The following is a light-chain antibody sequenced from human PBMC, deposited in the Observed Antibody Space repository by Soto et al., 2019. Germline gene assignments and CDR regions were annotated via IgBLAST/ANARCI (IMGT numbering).Light chain of an antibody. J-gene: IGKJ1*01. CDR2: AAS. V-gene: IGKV1-39*01. CDR1: QSVNSY. CDR3: QQTDSTRT. Sequence: DIQMTQSPSSLSASVGDMVTITCRASQSVNSYLNWYQQKPGKAPKLLIYAASSLQTGVPSRFRGSGSGTEFTLTISSLQPEDFARYYCQQTDSTRTFGQGTKVEI.